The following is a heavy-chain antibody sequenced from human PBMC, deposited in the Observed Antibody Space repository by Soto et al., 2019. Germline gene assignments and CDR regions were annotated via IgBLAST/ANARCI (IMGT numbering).Heavy chain of an antibody. V-gene: IGHV3-30*18. CDR2: ISYDGSNK. Sequence: GGSLRLSCAASGFTFSSYGMHWVRQAPGKGLEWVAVISYDGSNKYYADSVKGRFTISRDNSKNTLYLQMNSLRAEDTAVYYCAKDLAVAGSFDYWGQGTLVTVSS. CDR3: AKDLAVAGSFDY. CDR1: GFTFSSYG. J-gene: IGHJ4*02. D-gene: IGHD6-19*01.